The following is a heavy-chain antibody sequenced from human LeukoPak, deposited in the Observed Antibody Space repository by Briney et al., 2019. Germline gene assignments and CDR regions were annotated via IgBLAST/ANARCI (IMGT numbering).Heavy chain of an antibody. Sequence: GGSLRLSCAASGLTVSNNYMKWVRQAPGKGLEWVGRIKSNSDGGTTDYAVPVKGRFSISRDDSKSTLYLQIYSLKTEDTAVYYCTTVHGAGPVNFDHWGQGSLVTASS. D-gene: IGHD3-10*01. CDR2: IKSNSDGGTT. CDR3: TTVHGAGPVNFDH. J-gene: IGHJ4*02. V-gene: IGHV3-15*07. CDR1: GLTVSNNY.